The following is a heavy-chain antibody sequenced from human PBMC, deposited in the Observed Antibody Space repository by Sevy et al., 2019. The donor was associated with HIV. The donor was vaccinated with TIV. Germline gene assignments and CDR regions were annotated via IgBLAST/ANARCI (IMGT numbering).Heavy chain of an antibody. CDR2: ISGSGGST. V-gene: IGHV3-23*01. J-gene: IGHJ4*02. CDR1: GFTFSSYA. Sequence: GGSLRLSCAASGFTFSSYAMSWVRQAPGKGLEWVSAISGSGGSTYYADSVKGRFTISRDNSKNTLYLQMNSLRAEDTAVYYCAKGGQKVGATTHFDYWGQGTLVTVSS. D-gene: IGHD1-26*01. CDR3: AKGGQKVGATTHFDY.